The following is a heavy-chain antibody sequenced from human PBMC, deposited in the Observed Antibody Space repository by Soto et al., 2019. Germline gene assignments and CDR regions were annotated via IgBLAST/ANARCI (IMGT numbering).Heavy chain of an antibody. V-gene: IGHV3-23*01. CDR3: AKVETSSYYDFWSGYLGNSGMDV. J-gene: IGHJ6*02. CDR2: ISGSGGST. D-gene: IGHD3-3*01. Sequence: GGSLRLSCAASGFTFSSYAMSWVRQAPGKGLEWVSAISGSGGSTYYADSVKGRFSISRDNSKNTPYVQMNSLRAEDTAVYYCAKVETSSYYDFWSGYLGNSGMDVWGQGTTVTVSS. CDR1: GFTFSSYA.